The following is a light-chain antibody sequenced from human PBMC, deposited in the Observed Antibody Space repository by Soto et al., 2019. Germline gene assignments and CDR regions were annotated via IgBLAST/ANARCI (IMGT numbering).Light chain of an antibody. J-gene: IGKJ4*01. CDR2: KAS. CDR1: QSISSW. CDR3: QQYNSYLT. Sequence: DIQMTQSPSTLSASVGDRVTITCRASQSISSWLAWYQQKPGKAPKLLIYKASSLESGVPSRFSGSGSGTEFNLTLSSLQPDDFATYYCQQYNSYLTFGGGTKVEIK. V-gene: IGKV1-5*03.